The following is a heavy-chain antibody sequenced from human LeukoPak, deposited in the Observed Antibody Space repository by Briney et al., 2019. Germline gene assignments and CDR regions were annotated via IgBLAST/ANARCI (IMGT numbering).Heavy chain of an antibody. Sequence: PGGSLRLSCAVSGFVFSNYGMHWVRQAPGKGLEWVAFIRYGGSNEYYADSVEGRFTISRDNSKSTLFLHMNSLRGDDTAVYSCAKESGSGYHSEGPHYWGLGTLVTVSS. J-gene: IGHJ4*02. CDR2: IRYGGSNE. CDR3: AKESGSGYHSEGPHY. V-gene: IGHV3-30*02. CDR1: GFVFSNYG. D-gene: IGHD6-19*01.